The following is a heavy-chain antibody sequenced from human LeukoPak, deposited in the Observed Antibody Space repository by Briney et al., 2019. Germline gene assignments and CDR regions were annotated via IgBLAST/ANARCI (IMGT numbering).Heavy chain of an antibody. Sequence: ASVKVSCKASGYTFTSYGISWVRQAPGQGLEWMGWISDYNGNTNYAQKLQGRVTMTIDTSTSTDYMELRSLRSDDTAVYYCARDLYRDSLPVSWFDPWGQGTLVTVSS. D-gene: IGHD4-11*01. CDR3: ARDLYRDSLPVSWFDP. CDR1: GYTFTSYG. V-gene: IGHV1-18*01. J-gene: IGHJ5*02. CDR2: ISDYNGNT.